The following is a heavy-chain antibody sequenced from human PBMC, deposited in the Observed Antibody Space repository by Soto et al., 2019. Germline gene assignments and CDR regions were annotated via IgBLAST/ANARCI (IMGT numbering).Heavy chain of an antibody. CDR1: GGTFSSYA. Sequence: QVQLVQSGAEVKKPGSSVKVSCKASGGTFSSYAISWVRQAPGQGLEWMGGIIPIFGTANYAQKFQGRVTITADEFTSTAYMELSSLRSEDTAVYYCARTYIEYSSSSPYYYYYGMDVWGQGTTVTVSS. J-gene: IGHJ6*02. V-gene: IGHV1-69*12. D-gene: IGHD6-6*01. CDR2: IIPIFGTA. CDR3: ARTYIEYSSSSPYYYYYGMDV.